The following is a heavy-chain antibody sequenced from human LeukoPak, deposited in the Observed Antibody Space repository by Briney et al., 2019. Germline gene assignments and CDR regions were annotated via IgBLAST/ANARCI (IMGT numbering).Heavy chain of an antibody. D-gene: IGHD1-14*01. CDR1: GFSFSSYD. CDR2: IWFDGSAK. V-gene: IGHV3-33*01. J-gene: IGHJ4*02. CDR3: ARDLNREDFDY. Sequence: GGSLRLSCAASGFSFSSYDMHWVRQAPGKGLEWVAIIWFDGSAKYYGDSVKGRFTISRDNSKNTLYLQMNSLRVEDTAVYYFARDLNREDFDYWGQGTLVAVPS.